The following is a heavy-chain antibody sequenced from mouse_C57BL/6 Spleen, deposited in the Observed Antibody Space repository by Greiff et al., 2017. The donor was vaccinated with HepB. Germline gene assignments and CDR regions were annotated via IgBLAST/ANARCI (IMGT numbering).Heavy chain of an antibody. CDR3: ARSGSYYYGSSYGY. Sequence: QVQLQQPGAELVKPGASVKMSCKASGYTFTSYWITWVKQRPGQGLEWIGDIYPGSGSTNYNEKFKSKATLTVDTSSSTAYMQLSSLTSDDSAVYYCARSGSYYYGSSYGYWGQGTTLTVSS. CDR2: IYPGSGST. V-gene: IGHV1-55*01. J-gene: IGHJ2*01. D-gene: IGHD1-1*01. CDR1: GYTFTSYW.